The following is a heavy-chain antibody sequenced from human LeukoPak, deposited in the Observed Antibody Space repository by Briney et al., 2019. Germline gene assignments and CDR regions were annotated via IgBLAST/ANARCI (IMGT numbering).Heavy chain of an antibody. CDR3: ARDLAGTEAFDY. Sequence: GRSLRLSCAASGFTFDDYAMHWVRQAPGKGLEWVSGISWNSGSIGYADSVKGRFTISRDNAKNSLYLQMNSLRAEDTAVYYCARDLAGTEAFDYWGQGTLVTVSS. V-gene: IGHV3-9*01. D-gene: IGHD1-1*01. J-gene: IGHJ4*02. CDR2: ISWNSGSI. CDR1: GFTFDDYA.